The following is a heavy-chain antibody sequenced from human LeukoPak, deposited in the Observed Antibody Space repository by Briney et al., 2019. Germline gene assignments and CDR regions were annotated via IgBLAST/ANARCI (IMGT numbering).Heavy chain of an antibody. J-gene: IGHJ5*02. CDR2: IYYSGST. Sequence: SETLSLTCTVSGGSISSSSYYWGWIRRPPGKGLEWIGSIYYSGSTYYNSSLKSRVTISVDMSKNQFALKLSSVTAADTAVYYCARGHYDFWSGYYRNWFDPWGQGTLVTVSS. D-gene: IGHD3-3*01. CDR1: GGSISSSSYY. CDR3: ARGHYDFWSGYYRNWFDP. V-gene: IGHV4-39*06.